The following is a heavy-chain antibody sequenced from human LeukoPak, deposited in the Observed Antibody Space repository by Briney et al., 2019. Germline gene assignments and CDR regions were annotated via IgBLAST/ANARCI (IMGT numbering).Heavy chain of an antibody. Sequence: GASVRVSCKASGYTFTSYYMHWVRQAPGQGLEWMGLINPSGGSTSYAQKFQGRVTMTRDTSTSTGYMELSRLRSEETAVYYCARFRYEPDYWGQGTLVSVSS. D-gene: IGHD1-14*01. CDR3: ARFRYEPDY. J-gene: IGHJ4*02. CDR1: GYTFTSYY. CDR2: INPSGGST. V-gene: IGHV1-46*01.